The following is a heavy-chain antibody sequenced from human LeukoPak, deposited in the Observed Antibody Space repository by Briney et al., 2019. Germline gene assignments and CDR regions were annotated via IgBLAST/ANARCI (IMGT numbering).Heavy chain of an antibody. V-gene: IGHV1-24*01. CDR3: ATSHILTGRNWFDP. J-gene: IGHJ5*02. CDR1: GYTLTELS. D-gene: IGHD3-9*01. CDR2: FDPEDGET. Sequence: ASVKVSCKVSGYTLTELSMHWVRQAPGKGLEWMGGFDPEDGETIYAQKFQGRVTMTEDTSTDTAYMELSSLRSEDTAVYYCATSHILTGRNWFDPWGQGTLVTVSS.